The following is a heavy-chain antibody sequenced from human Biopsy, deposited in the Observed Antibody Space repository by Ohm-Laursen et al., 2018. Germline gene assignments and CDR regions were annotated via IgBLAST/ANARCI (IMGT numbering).Heavy chain of an antibody. V-gene: IGHV4-59*01. CDR3: ARATNSTGWPYYYFYGMDV. J-gene: IGHJ6*02. CDR2: IYYSGSP. D-gene: IGHD2/OR15-2a*01. Sequence: SRTLSLTCTVFGCSIRSDYWSWIRQSPGQGLEWIGNIYYSGSPNYNPSLKSQVTISVDTSKTQFSLKLNSVTAADTAVYYCARATNSTGWPYYYFYGMDVWGQGTTVTVSS. CDR1: GCSIRSDY.